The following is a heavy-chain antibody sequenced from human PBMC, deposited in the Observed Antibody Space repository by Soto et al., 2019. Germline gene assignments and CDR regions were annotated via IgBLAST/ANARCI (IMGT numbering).Heavy chain of an antibody. CDR1: GYTFTGDY. CDR2: INPKSGYT. Sequence: QVQLVQSGAEVKKPGASVSVSCKASGYTFTGDYLHWVRQAPGQGLEWMAWINPKSGYTKSAQKFQARVTLTRDTSIGTAYMELRSLRSEDTAVYSCARYTGSNSLFDSWGQGTLVTVSS. CDR3: ARYTGSNSLFDS. J-gene: IGHJ4*02. V-gene: IGHV1-2*02. D-gene: IGHD1-26*01.